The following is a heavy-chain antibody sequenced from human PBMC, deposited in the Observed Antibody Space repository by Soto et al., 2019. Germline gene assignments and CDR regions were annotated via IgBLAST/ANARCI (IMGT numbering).Heavy chain of an antibody. Sequence: ASVKVSCKASGYTFTSYGISWVRQAPGQGLEWMGWISAYNGNTNYAQKLQGRVTMTTDTSTSTAYMELRSLRSDDTAVYYCARDLGADILRIVGATRGAFDIWGQGTMVTVSS. J-gene: IGHJ3*02. D-gene: IGHD1-26*01. V-gene: IGHV1-18*01. CDR3: ARDLGADILRIVGATRGAFDI. CDR2: ISAYNGNT. CDR1: GYTFTSYG.